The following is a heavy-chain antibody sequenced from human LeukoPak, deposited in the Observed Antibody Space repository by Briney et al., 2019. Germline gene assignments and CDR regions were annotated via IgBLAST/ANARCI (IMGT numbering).Heavy chain of an antibody. CDR2: INPNSGVT. Sequence: ASVKVSCKASGYTFNGYYLHWVRQAPGQGLEWMGWINPNSGVTKFAQQFQGRVTMTWDTSVSTAYMELSRLTSDDTAMYYCARFGVVTNDAFDIWGQGTMVAISS. V-gene: IGHV1-2*02. CDR1: GYTFNGYY. J-gene: IGHJ3*02. D-gene: IGHD3-3*01. CDR3: ARFGVVTNDAFDI.